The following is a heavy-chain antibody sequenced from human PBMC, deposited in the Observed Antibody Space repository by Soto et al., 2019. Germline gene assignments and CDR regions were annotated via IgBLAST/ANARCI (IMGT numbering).Heavy chain of an antibody. J-gene: IGHJ4*02. D-gene: IGHD6-19*01. CDR3: ARSQSNGWYYFDY. CDR1: GGSISSSNW. Sequence: SETLSLTCPVSGGSISSSNWWGFFRQPPGKGLEWIGEIYHSGSTNYNPSLKSRVTISVDKSKNQFSLKLSSVTAADTAVYYCARSQSNGWYYFDYWGQGTLVTVSS. CDR2: IYHSGST. V-gene: IGHV4-4*02.